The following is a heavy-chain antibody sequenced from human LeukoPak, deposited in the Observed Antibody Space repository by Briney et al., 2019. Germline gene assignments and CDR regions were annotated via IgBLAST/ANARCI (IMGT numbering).Heavy chain of an antibody. CDR3: ARGDYDSSGYYYVYYYMDV. CDR1: GGSISSSSYY. Sequence: SETLSLTCTVSGGSISSSSYYWGWIRQPPGKGLKWIGSIYYSGSTYYNPSLKSRVTISVDTSKNQFSLKLSSVTAADTAVYYCARGDYDSSGYYYVYYYMDVWGKGTTVTVSS. D-gene: IGHD3-22*01. V-gene: IGHV4-39*07. J-gene: IGHJ6*03. CDR2: IYYSGST.